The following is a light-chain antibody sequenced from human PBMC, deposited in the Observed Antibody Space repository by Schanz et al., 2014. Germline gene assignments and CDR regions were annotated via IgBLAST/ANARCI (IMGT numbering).Light chain of an antibody. Sequence: EIVLTQSPGTLSLSPGERATLSCRASQSVISSYLAWYQQKPGRAPRLLISGASTRATGVPARFSGSGSGTEFTLTISSLQPDDFATYYCQQYNSYWGFGQGTKVEIK. CDR3: QQYNSYWG. CDR1: QSVISSY. CDR2: GAS. V-gene: IGKV3-20*01. J-gene: IGKJ1*01.